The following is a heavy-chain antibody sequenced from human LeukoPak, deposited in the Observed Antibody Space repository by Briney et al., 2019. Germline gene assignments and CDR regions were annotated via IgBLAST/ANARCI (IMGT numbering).Heavy chain of an antibody. J-gene: IGHJ4*02. D-gene: IGHD3-22*01. V-gene: IGHV3-7*01. CDR3: ARGGYDSSGYRIEDY. CDR1: GFTFSSYW. Sequence: HPGGSLRLSCAASGFTFSSYWMTWVRQAPGKGLEWVANIKQDGSQKYYVDSVKGRFTISRDNAKNSLYLQMNRLRAEDTAVYYCARGGYDSSGYRIEDYWGQGTLVTVSS. CDR2: IKQDGSQK.